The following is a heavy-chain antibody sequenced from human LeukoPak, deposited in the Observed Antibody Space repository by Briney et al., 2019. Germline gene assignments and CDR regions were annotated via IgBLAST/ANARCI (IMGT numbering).Heavy chain of an antibody. CDR1: GGSISSYY. CDR3: ARGGVIYCSSTSCSHDAFDI. J-gene: IGHJ3*02. Sequence: SETLPLTCTVSGGSISSYYWSWIRQPAGKGLEWIGRIYTSGSTNYNPSLKSRVTMSVDTSKNQFSLKLSSVTAADTAVYYCARGGVIYCSSTSCSHDAFDIWGQGTMVTVSS. V-gene: IGHV4-4*07. CDR2: IYTSGST. D-gene: IGHD2-2*01.